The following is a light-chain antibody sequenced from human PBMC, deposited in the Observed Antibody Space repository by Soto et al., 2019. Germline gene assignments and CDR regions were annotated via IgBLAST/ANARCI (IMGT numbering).Light chain of an antibody. CDR2: DAS. Sequence: DIQMTQSPSTLSASVGDRVTITCRASQTISSWLAWYQQKPGKAPKVLIFDASTLEGGVPSRFSGSGSATEFTLSISSLKPGDFATYYCQQYSTYPWTLGQGTKVDIK. CDR3: QQYSTYPWT. CDR1: QTISSW. J-gene: IGKJ1*01. V-gene: IGKV1-5*01.